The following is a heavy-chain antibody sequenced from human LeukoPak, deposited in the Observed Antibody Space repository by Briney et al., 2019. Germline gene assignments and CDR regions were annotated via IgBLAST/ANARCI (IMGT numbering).Heavy chain of an antibody. V-gene: IGHV3-7*01. Sequence: GGSLRLSCAASGFTFNRYWMTWVRQAPGKGLEWVANIKQDGSEKYYVDSAKGRFTISRDNAKNSLFLQMNSLRAEDTAVYYCSRGEFEWIQGSYGLSVWGQGTTVTVSS. CDR2: IKQDGSEK. CDR1: GFTFNRYW. D-gene: IGHD5-18*01. CDR3: SRGEFEWIQGSYGLSV. J-gene: IGHJ6*02.